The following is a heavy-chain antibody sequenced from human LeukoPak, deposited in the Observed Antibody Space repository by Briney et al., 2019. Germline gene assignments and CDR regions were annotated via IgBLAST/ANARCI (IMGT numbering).Heavy chain of an antibody. CDR1: GFTFSSYA. CDR3: AKAVVIVPTATPFDY. J-gene: IGHJ4*02. D-gene: IGHD2-2*01. V-gene: IGHV3-7*03. CDR2: IKQDGSDK. Sequence: PGRSLRLSCAASGFTFSSYAMHWVRQAPGKGLEWVANIKQDGSDKDYVDSVKGRFTISRDNSKNTLYMQMNSLRAEDTAVYYCAKAVVIVPTATPFDYWGQGTLVTVSS.